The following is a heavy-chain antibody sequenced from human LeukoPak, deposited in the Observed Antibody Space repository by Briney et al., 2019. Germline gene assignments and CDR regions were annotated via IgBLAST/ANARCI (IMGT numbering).Heavy chain of an antibody. D-gene: IGHD3-22*01. Sequence: SETRSLTCADYGGSFSGYYWSWIRQPPGKGLEWIGEINHSGSTNYNPSLKSRVTISVDTSKNQFSLKLSSVTAADTAVYYCARKSGYSPRHFDYWGQGTLVTVSS. V-gene: IGHV4-34*01. CDR3: ARKSGYSPRHFDY. J-gene: IGHJ4*02. CDR1: GGSFSGYY. CDR2: INHSGST.